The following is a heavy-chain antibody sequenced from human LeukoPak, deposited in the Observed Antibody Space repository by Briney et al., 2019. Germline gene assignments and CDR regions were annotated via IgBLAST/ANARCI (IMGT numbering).Heavy chain of an antibody. CDR3: ARRARKHPYYDFWSGYYGHYDY. Sequence: PSETLSLTCTVSGGSISSSSYYWGWIRQPPGKGLEWIGEINHSGSTNCNPSLKSRVTISVDTSKNQFSLKLSSVTAADTAVYYCARRARKHPYYDFWSGYYGHYDYWGQGTLVTVSS. CDR1: GGSISSSSYY. D-gene: IGHD3-3*01. CDR2: INHSGST. V-gene: IGHV4-39*07. J-gene: IGHJ4*02.